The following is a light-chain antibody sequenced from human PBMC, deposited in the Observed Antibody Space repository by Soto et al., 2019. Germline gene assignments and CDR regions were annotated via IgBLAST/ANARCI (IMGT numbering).Light chain of an antibody. Sequence: QSALTQPASVSGSPGQSITISCTGTSSDVGSYNLVSWYQHHPGKAPKLMIYEGSKRPSGVSNRFSGSKSANTASLTISGLQAEDEADYYCCSYAGRSTFVVFGGGTKLTVL. V-gene: IGLV2-23*01. CDR1: SSDVGSYNL. CDR3: CSYAGRSTFVV. CDR2: EGS. J-gene: IGLJ2*01.